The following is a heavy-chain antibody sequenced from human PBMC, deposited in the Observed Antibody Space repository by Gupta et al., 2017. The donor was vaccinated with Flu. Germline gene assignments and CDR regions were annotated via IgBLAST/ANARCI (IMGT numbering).Heavy chain of an antibody. J-gene: IGHJ4*02. CDR2: IKSKIDGGTT. D-gene: IGHD6-13*01. V-gene: IGHV3-15*01. Sequence: MSWVRQAPGKGLEWVSRIKSKIDGGTTDYAAPVEGRFTISRDDSKNTLYLQMNSLKSEDTGIYYCVTYSSRWFWRFDYWGQGALVTVSS. CDR3: VTYSSRWFWRFDY.